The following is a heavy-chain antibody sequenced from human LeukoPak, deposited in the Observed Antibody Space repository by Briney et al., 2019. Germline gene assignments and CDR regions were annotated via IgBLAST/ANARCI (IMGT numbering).Heavy chain of an antibody. Sequence: SETLSLTCTVSGGSISSYYWSWIRQPAGKGLEWIGRIYTSGSTNYNPSLKSRVTMSVDTSKNQFSLKLSSVTAADTAVYYCAREGYSSPYYWFDPWGQGTLVTVSS. CDR1: GGSISSYY. CDR2: IYTSGST. CDR3: AREGYSSPYYWFDP. J-gene: IGHJ5*02. V-gene: IGHV4-4*07. D-gene: IGHD6-13*01.